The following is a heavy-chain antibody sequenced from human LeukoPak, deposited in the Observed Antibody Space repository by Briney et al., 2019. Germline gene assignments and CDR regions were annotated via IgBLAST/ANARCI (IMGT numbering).Heavy chain of an antibody. J-gene: IGHJ3*02. Sequence: ASVKVSCKASGGTFSSYAISWVRQAPGQGLEWMGGIIPIFGTANYAQKFQGRVTITADESTSTAYMELSSLRAEDTAVYYCAGESAARGYDAFDIWGQGTMVTVSS. CDR3: AGESAARGYDAFDI. CDR2: IIPIFGTA. CDR1: GGTFSSYA. D-gene: IGHD2-2*01. V-gene: IGHV1-69*13.